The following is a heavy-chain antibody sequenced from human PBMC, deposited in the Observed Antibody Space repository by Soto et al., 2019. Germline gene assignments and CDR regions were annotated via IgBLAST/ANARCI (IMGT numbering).Heavy chain of an antibody. CDR3: AKDWCSGTTCYCLEN. D-gene: IGHD1-7*01. CDR1: GFTFSSYA. CDR2: VSGSSGRK. Sequence: EVQLLESGGGLVQPGGSLRLSCAASGFTFSSYAMSWVRQAPGKGLEWVSGVSGSSGRKSYASSVKGRFTIPRDNSKSTVDLQMNSLRAEDTAVYFCAKDWCSGTTCYCLENWGQGTLVTGSS. V-gene: IGHV3-23*01. J-gene: IGHJ4*02.